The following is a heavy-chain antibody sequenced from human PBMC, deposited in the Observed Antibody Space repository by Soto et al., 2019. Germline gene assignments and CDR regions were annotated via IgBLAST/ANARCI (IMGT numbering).Heavy chain of an antibody. J-gene: IGHJ4*02. D-gene: IGHD1-26*01. CDR3: ARGVGFGHY. Sequence: QVQLVQSGAEVKKPGASVKVSCKASGYTFTSYDINWVRQATGQGLEWMGWMNPNSGNTGYAQKFQGRVTMTRDTARSSAYRSRNSLRSEDTGVHDCARGVGFGHYWGQGTLVTVSS. CDR2: MNPNSGNT. CDR1: GYTFTSYD. V-gene: IGHV1-8*01.